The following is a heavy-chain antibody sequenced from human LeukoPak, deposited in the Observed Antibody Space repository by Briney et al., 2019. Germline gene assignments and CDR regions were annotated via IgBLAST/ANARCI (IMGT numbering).Heavy chain of an antibody. V-gene: IGHV1-69*13. Sequence: SVKVSCKASGGTFSSYAISWVRQAPGQGLEWMGGIIPNFGTAIYAQKFQGRVTITADESTSTAYMELSSLRSEDTAVYYCARLSGSYYDNWGQGTLVTVSS. CDR1: GGTFSSYA. D-gene: IGHD2-15*01. CDR2: IIPNFGTA. CDR3: ARLSGSYYDN. J-gene: IGHJ4*02.